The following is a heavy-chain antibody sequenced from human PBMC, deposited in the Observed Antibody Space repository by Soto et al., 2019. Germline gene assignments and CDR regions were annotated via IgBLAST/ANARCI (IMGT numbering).Heavy chain of an antibody. J-gene: IGHJ4*02. D-gene: IGHD3-22*01. CDR3: ARHAGLDSSGYYSS. CDR2: IYPGNSDI. CDR1: GYSFTNYW. Sequence: GESLKISCKGSGYSFTNYWIGWVRQMPGKGLEWMGIIYPGNSDIRYNPSFQGQVTMSADRSISTAYLQWTSLKASDTAMYYCARHAGLDSSGYYSSWGQGTLVTVSS. V-gene: IGHV5-51*01.